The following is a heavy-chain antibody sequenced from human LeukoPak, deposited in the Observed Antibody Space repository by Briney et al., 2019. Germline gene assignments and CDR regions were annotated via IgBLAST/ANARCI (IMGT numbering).Heavy chain of an antibody. Sequence: GESLKISCMGSGYRFTNYWIGWVRQMPGKGLEWMGIIYPGDSDTRYSPSLQGQVTISADKSISTAYLQWSSLKASDTAIYYCARHNPGTRITMVRGVIDYWGQGTLVTVSS. CDR2: IYPGDSDT. V-gene: IGHV5-51*01. CDR1: GYRFTNYW. D-gene: IGHD3-10*01. CDR3: ARHNPGTRITMVRGVIDY. J-gene: IGHJ4*02.